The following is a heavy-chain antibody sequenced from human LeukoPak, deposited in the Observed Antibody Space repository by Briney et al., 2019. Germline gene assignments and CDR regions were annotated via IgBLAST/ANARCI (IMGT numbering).Heavy chain of an antibody. CDR1: GFTFSSYS. D-gene: IGHD6-13*01. CDR2: ISSSSSYI. V-gene: IGHV3-21*01. J-gene: IGHJ6*03. Sequence: PGGSLRLSCAASGFTFSSYSMNWVRQAPGKGLEWVSSISSSSSYIYYAGSVKGRFTISRDNAKNSLYLQMNSLRAEDTAVYYCARVSHSSSWYEGYYYYYMDVWGKGTTVTVSS. CDR3: ARVSHSSSWYEGYYYYYMDV.